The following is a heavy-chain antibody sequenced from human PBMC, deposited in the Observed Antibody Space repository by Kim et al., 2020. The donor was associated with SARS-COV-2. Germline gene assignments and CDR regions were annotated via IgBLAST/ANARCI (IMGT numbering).Heavy chain of an antibody. D-gene: IGHD3-3*01. Sequence: PSLKSRVSMSVDTSKTQFSLKLSSVPAADTAVYYCARSWGPSGYYFDYWGQGTLVTVSS. V-gene: IGHV4-31*02. CDR3: ARSWGPSGYYFDY. J-gene: IGHJ4*02.